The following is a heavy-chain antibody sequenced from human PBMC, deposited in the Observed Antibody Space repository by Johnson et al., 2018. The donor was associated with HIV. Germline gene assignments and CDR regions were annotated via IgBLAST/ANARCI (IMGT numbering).Heavy chain of an antibody. CDR3: ARAPERRGAFDI. J-gene: IGHJ3*02. CDR2: IKQDGSEK. CDR1: GFIFSSYA. D-gene: IGHD1-1*01. V-gene: IGHV3-7*01. Sequence: VQLVESGGGLVKPGGSLRLSCAASGFIFSSYAMHWVRQAPGKGLEWVANIKQDGSEKYYVDSVKGRFTISRDNAKNSLYLQMNSLRAEDTVMYYCARAPERRGAFDIWGQGTMVTVSS.